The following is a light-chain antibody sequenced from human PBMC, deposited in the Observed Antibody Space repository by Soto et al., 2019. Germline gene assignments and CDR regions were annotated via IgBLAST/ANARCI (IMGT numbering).Light chain of an antibody. CDR2: EVS. V-gene: IGLV2-14*01. CDR3: SSYTVTSTPVV. CDR1: SSDVGAYNY. J-gene: IGLJ2*01. Sequence: QSALTQPASVSGSPGQSIIISCTGTSSDVGAYNYVSWYQHHPGKAPKLILYEVSYRPSGVSNRFSGSKSGNTASLTISGLQAEDEADYHCSSYTVTSTPVVFGGGTKVTVL.